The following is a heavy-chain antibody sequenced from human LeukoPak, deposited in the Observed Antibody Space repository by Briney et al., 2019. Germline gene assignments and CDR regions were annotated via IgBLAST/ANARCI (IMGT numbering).Heavy chain of an antibody. CDR1: GGSISSYY. J-gene: IGHJ4*02. CDR2: IYTSGNT. V-gene: IGHV4-4*07. Sequence: PSETLSLTCTVSGGSISSYYGSWIRQPAGKGLEWIGRIYTSGNTNYNPSLKSRVTMSVDTSKNQFSLKLSSVTAADTALYYCTTGYGYGYWIYWGQGTLVTVSS. CDR3: TTGYGYGYWIY. D-gene: IGHD5-18*01.